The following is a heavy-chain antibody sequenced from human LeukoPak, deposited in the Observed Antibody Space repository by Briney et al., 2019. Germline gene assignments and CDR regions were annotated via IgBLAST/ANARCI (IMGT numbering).Heavy chain of an antibody. CDR3: TRDTDYGSATNYFDS. CDR1: GFTFDDYA. CDR2: ISWEGDTT. Sequence: PGGSLRLSCAASGFTFDDYAMHWVRQAPGKGLEWVALISWEGDTTYYADSVRGRFTISRDNCKKSLYLQMNSLRTEDTAFYYCTRDTDYGSATNYFDSWGQGTLVSVSS. D-gene: IGHD3-10*01. V-gene: IGHV3-43*01. J-gene: IGHJ4*02.